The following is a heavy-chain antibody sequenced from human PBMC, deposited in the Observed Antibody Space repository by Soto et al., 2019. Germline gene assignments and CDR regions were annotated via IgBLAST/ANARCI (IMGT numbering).Heavy chain of an antibody. J-gene: IGHJ4*02. CDR3: ARNWLFFEY. CDR1: VGSISSGDYY. V-gene: IGHV4-30-4*01. Sequence: SETLSLTCTFSVGSISSGDYYWSWVRQRPWKGLEWIGYICCSGSNYYNPSIKSRVTISVYTSKNQFSLKLSSVTAADTAVYYCARNWLFFEYLGQGTPVNVSS. D-gene: IGHD3-9*01. CDR2: ICCSGSN.